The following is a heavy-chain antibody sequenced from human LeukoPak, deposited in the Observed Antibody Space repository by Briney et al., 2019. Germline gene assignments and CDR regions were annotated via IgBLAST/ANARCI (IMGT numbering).Heavy chain of an antibody. V-gene: IGHV3-23*01. Sequence: PGGSLRVSCAASVFTYSSYAMSWVRKDTGKGLEWVSAISGSGGSTYYADSVNGRFTISRDNSKNTLYLQMNNLTAEDTAVYYCAKDDYYDSSGYRGYFDYWGQGALVTVCS. D-gene: IGHD3-22*01. CDR2: ISGSGGST. J-gene: IGHJ4*02. CDR1: VFTYSSYA. CDR3: AKDDYYDSSGYRGYFDY.